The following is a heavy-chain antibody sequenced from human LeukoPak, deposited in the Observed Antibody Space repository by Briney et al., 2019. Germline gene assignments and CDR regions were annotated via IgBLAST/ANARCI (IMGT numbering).Heavy chain of an antibody. Sequence: GGSLRLSCAASGFTFSSYSMNWVRQAPGKGLEWVSAISGSGGSTYYADSVKGRFTISRDNSKNTLYLQMNSLRAEDTAVYYCAGSSSRFLEWLLYDYWGQGTLVTVSS. D-gene: IGHD3-3*01. CDR2: ISGSGGST. J-gene: IGHJ4*02. V-gene: IGHV3-23*01. CDR1: GFTFSSYS. CDR3: AGSSSRFLEWLLYDY.